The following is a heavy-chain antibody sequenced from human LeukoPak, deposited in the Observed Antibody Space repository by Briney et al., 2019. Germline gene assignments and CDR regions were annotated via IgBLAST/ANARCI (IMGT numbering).Heavy chain of an antibody. CDR3: ARRVGQKTTVDY. Sequence: SETLSLTCAVYGGSFSGYYWSWVRHPPGKGLEWIGEINYSGSTNYNPSLKSRVTISVDTSKNQFSLKLSSVTAADTAVYFCARRVGQKTTVDYWGQGTLVTVSS. CDR1: GGSFSGYY. CDR2: INYSGST. V-gene: IGHV4-34*01. J-gene: IGHJ4*02. D-gene: IGHD4-11*01.